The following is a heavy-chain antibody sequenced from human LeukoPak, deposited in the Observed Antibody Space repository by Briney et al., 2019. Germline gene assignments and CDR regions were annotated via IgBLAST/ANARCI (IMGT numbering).Heavy chain of an antibody. Sequence: SETLSLTCTVSGGSISSHYWNWLRQPPGKGLEWIGYIYTSGSTNYNPSLKSRVTISVDTSKNQFSLKLSSVTAADTAVYYCARRPFNAFDIWGQGTMVTVSP. D-gene: IGHD3-3*02. V-gene: IGHV4-59*11. CDR2: IYTSGST. J-gene: IGHJ3*02. CDR1: GGSISSHY. CDR3: ARRPFNAFDI.